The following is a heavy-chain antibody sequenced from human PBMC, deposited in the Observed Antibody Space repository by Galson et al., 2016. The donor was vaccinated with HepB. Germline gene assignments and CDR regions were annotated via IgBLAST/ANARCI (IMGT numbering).Heavy chain of an antibody. V-gene: IGHV3-33*01. CDR2: VWNAGDIH. J-gene: IGHJ1*01. CDR1: GFTFDTYG. D-gene: IGHD1-1*01. Sequence: SLRLSCAVSGFTFDTYGIHWVRQAPGKRLQWVAVVWNAGDIHSYADSVKGRFTISRDKSKNMVFLHMDSLRVDDTALYCCAGDRGQGSQLDSWGQGTLVGVSS. CDR3: AGDRGQGSQLDS.